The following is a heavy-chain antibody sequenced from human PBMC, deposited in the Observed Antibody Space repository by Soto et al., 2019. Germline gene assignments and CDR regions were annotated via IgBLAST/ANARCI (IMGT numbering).Heavy chain of an antibody. V-gene: IGHV3-33*01. CDR2: IWYDGSKK. J-gene: IGHJ5*02. CDR1: GFTFSGYG. Sequence: QVQLVESGGGVVQPGRSLRLSCAASGFTFSGYGFHWVRQAPGKGLEWVAVIWYDGSKKYYVDSVKGRFTISRDNSKNTVYLQMDSLRAEDTAVYYCARDTDTSSHYSRFDPWGQGTLVTVSP. CDR3: ARDTDTSSHYSRFDP. D-gene: IGHD3-22*01.